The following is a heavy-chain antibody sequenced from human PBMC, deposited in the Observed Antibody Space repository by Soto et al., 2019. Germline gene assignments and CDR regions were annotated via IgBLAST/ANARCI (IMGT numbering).Heavy chain of an antibody. D-gene: IGHD6-13*01. CDR3: ARVSSWYAYFDY. Sequence: SETLSLTCTVSGGSISSGGYYWSWIRQHPGKGLEWIGYIYYSGSTNYNPSLKSRVTISVDTSKNQFSLKLSSVTAADTAVYYCARVSSWYAYFDYWGQGTLVTVSS. CDR2: IYYSGST. V-gene: IGHV4-31*03. J-gene: IGHJ4*02. CDR1: GGSISSGGYY.